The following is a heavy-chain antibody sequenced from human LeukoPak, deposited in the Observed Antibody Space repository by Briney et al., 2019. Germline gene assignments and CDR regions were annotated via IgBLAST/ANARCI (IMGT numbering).Heavy chain of an antibody. D-gene: IGHD2-15*01. CDR1: GYTFTGYY. J-gene: IGHJ4*02. CDR2: INPNSGGT. CDR3: ARERTLTSCYDY. V-gene: IGHV1-2*02. Sequence: GASVKVSCKASGYTFTGYYMHWVRQAPGQGHEWMGWINPNSGGTNYAQKFQGRVTMTRDTSISTAYMELSRLRSDDTAVYYCARERTLTSCYDYCGQGTLVTVSS.